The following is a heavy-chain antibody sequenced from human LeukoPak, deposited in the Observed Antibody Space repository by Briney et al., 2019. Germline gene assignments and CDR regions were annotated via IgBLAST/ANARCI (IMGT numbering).Heavy chain of an antibody. J-gene: IGHJ5*02. Sequence: SETLSLTCTVSGGSISSYYWSWIRQPPGKGLEWIGYIYYSGSTNYNPSLKSRVTISVDTSKNQFSLKLSSVTAADTAVYYCARGSYGDYVDNWFDPWGQGTLVTVSS. D-gene: IGHD4-17*01. CDR3: ARGSYGDYVDNWFDP. CDR2: IYYSGST. CDR1: GGSISSYY. V-gene: IGHV4-59*01.